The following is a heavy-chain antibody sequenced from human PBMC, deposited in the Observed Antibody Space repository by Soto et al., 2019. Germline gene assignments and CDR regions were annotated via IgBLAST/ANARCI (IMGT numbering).Heavy chain of an antibody. CDR1: GGTFYTYA. J-gene: IGHJ4*02. D-gene: IGHD3-10*01. V-gene: IGHV1-69*01. CDR3: ARDVSVMTSVFGF. Sequence: QVHLVQSGAEVKRPGSWVRVSCRASGGTFYTYAFTWVRQALGQGLEWMGGITPMIGTTKYAQKFHGRVTFSADESASTAYMELSTLRSDDTAVYYCARDVSVMTSVFGFWGQGTLITVSS. CDR2: ITPMIGTT.